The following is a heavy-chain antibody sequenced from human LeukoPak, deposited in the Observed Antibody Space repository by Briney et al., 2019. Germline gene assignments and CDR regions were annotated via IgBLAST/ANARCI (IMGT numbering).Heavy chain of an antibody. Sequence: SETLSLTCAVHGGSFSGYYWSWIRQPPGKGLEWIGEINHSGSTNYNPSLKSRVTISVDTSKNQFSLKLSSVTAADTAVYYCARDAWADIVVVPAASGLDYWGQGTLVTVSS. CDR2: INHSGST. D-gene: IGHD2-2*01. V-gene: IGHV4-34*01. CDR3: ARDAWADIVVVPAASGLDY. J-gene: IGHJ4*02. CDR1: GGSFSGYY.